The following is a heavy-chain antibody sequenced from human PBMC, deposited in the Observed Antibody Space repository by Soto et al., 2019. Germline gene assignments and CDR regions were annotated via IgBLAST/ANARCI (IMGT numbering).Heavy chain of an antibody. CDR3: ASLPPRIVVVLLPFPY. J-gene: IGHJ4*02. Sequence: QVQLQQSGPRLARPSGTLSLTCVVSGGSISSTNWWTWVRQTPGKGLEWIGEIYHTGSTKYNPSLKNRGTIPLDKANNHSSLTLKSVTAAETAVYYCASLPPRIVVVLLPFPYWGQGTLVTVSS. V-gene: IGHV4-4*02. CDR1: GGSISSTNW. CDR2: IYHTGST. D-gene: IGHD2-15*01.